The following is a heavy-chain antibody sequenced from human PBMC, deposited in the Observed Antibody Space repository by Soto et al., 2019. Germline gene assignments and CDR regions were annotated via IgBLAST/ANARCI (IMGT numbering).Heavy chain of an antibody. CDR2: IYSGGST. J-gene: IGHJ3*02. Sequence: GGSLRLSCAASGFTVSSNYMSWVRQAPGKGLEWVSVIYSGGSTYYADSVKGRFTISRHNSKNTLYLQMNSLRAEDTAVYYCATGYSSGWYEAFDIWGQGTMVTVSS. CDR3: ATGYSSGWYEAFDI. V-gene: IGHV3-53*04. CDR1: GFTVSSNY. D-gene: IGHD6-19*01.